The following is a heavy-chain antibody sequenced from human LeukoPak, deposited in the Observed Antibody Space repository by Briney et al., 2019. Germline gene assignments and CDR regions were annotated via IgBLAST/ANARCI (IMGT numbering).Heavy chain of an antibody. D-gene: IGHD3-22*01. V-gene: IGHV1-69*05. J-gene: IGHJ4*02. CDR1: GYTFTSYD. Sequence: SVKVSCKASGYTFTSYDINWVRQAPGQGLEWMGRIIPIFGTANYAQKFQGRVTITTDESTSTAYMDLSSLRSEDTAVYYCARGGDTSGYYLAYFDYWGQGTLVTVSS. CDR2: IIPIFGTA. CDR3: ARGGDTSGYYLAYFDY.